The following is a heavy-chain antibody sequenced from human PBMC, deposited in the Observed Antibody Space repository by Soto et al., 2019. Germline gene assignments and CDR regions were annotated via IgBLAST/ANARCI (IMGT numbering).Heavy chain of an antibody. CDR1: GGSISSSSYY. V-gene: IGHV4-39*02. CDR2: IYYSGST. J-gene: IGHJ6*02. CDR3: ARDPYYYDSSGYYYEAYYYYYGMDV. Sequence: SETLSLTCTVSGGSISSSSYYWGWIRQPPGKGLEWIGSIYYSGSTYYNPSLKSRVTISVDTSKNQFSLKLSSVTAADTAVYYCARDPYYYDSSGYYYEAYYYYYGMDVWGQGTTVTVSS. D-gene: IGHD3-22*01.